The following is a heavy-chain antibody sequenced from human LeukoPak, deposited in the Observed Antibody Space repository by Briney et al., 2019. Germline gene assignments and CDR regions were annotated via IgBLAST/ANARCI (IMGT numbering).Heavy chain of an antibody. CDR2: ISSSSSYI. Sequence: GGSLRLSCAASGFTFSSYSMNWVRQAPGKGLEWVSSISSSSSYIYYADSVKGRFTISRDNAKNSLYLQMNSLRAGDTAAYYCARVSCGGDCYSYFDYWGQGTLVTVSS. CDR1: GFTFSSYS. V-gene: IGHV3-21*01. CDR3: ARVSCGGDCYSYFDY. J-gene: IGHJ4*02. D-gene: IGHD2-21*01.